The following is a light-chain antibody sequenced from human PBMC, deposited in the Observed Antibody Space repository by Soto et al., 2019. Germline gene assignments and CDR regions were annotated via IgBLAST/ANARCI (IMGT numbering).Light chain of an antibody. J-gene: IGLJ1*01. CDR1: SSDVGGYNS. Sequence: QSVLTQPASVSGSPGQSITISCTGTSSDVGGYNSVSWYQHRPGKAPKLMIYEVSKRPSGVPDRFSGSKSGNTAPLTVSGLQAEDEADYYCSSYAGSIFYVFGTGTKVTVL. CDR3: SSYAGSIFYV. V-gene: IGLV2-8*01. CDR2: EVS.